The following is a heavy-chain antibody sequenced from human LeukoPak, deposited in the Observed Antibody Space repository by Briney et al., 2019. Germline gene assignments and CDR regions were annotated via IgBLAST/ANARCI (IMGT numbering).Heavy chain of an antibody. J-gene: IGHJ4*02. D-gene: IGHD3-22*01. Sequence: GASVKVSCKDSGGTFSNYAINWVRQAPGQGLEWMGGIIPIFGPANYAQKFQGRVTITADKSTSTVYMELNSLKSEDTAVYYCARGWDYDSGGRPTAYVYWGQGTLVTVSS. CDR3: ARGWDYDSGGRPTAYVY. CDR1: GGTFSNYA. V-gene: IGHV1-69*06. CDR2: IIPIFGPA.